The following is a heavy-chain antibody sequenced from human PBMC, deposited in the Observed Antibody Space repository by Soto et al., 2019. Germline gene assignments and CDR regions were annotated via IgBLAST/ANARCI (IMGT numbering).Heavy chain of an antibody. Sequence: QVQLVQSGAEVKEPGASVKVSCKASGYTFTSFGISWVRQAPGQGLEWMGWISPYNGNTHYTQKFQCRVSMTTDTSTITGYRELRSLRSEDKDVYYWARVEVSATSNAFDIWGQGRMVTVAS. CDR2: ISPYNGNT. CDR1: GYTFTSFG. CDR3: ARVEVSATSNAFDI. D-gene: IGHD2-15*01. V-gene: IGHV1-18*01. J-gene: IGHJ3*02.